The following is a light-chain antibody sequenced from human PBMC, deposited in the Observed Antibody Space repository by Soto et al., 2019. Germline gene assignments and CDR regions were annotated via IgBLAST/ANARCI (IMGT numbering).Light chain of an antibody. J-gene: IGKJ3*01. CDR3: QQFDDYPFT. CDR1: QGIRSA. CDR2: DAS. V-gene: IGKV1D-13*01. Sequence: AIPLTQSPSSLSAYVGDSVSITCRASQGIRSAVAWYQQKPGRPPKLLIYDASSLEVGVASRFSGSRSGTDFILTVSSLQPEDFATYYCQQFDDYPFTFGHGTKVDIK.